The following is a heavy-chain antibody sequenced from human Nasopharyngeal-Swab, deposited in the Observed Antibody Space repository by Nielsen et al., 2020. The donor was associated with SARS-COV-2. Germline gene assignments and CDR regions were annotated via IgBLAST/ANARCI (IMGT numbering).Heavy chain of an antibody. CDR2: INPILGIA. D-gene: IGHD2-21*01. V-gene: IGHV1-69*04. Sequence: PVKVSCKASGGTFNTHAINWVRQAPGQGLEWMGRINPILGIADNAQKFQDRVTITVDKSTSTAYMELRSLTSEDTAVYYCARIHFVVGRGYFTGLDVWGQGTSVTVSS. CDR1: GGTFNTHA. CDR3: ARIHFVVGRGYFTGLDV. J-gene: IGHJ6*02.